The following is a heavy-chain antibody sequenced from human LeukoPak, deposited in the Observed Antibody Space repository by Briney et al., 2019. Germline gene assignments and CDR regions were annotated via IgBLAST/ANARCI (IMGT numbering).Heavy chain of an antibody. D-gene: IGHD6-19*01. CDR1: GGTFSNYA. Sequence: SVKVSCKASGGTFSNYAISWVRQAPGQGLEWMGGIIPIFGTANYAQKFRGRVTITADKSTRTAYMELSSLRSEDTAVYYCARRAVGNSYYHSMDVWGKGTTVTVSS. V-gene: IGHV1-69*06. CDR2: IIPIFGTA. CDR3: ARRAVGNSYYHSMDV. J-gene: IGHJ6*03.